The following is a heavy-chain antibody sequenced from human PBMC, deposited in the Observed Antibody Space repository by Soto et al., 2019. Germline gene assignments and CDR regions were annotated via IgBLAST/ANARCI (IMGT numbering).Heavy chain of an antibody. Sequence: GGSLRLSCAASGFTFSSYGMHWVRQAPGKGLEWVAVIWYDGSNKYYADSVKGRFTISRDNSKNTLYLQMNSLRAEDTAVYYCVRTYYDFWSGYYNYYYYGMDVWGQGTTVTVSS. CDR3: VRTYYDFWSGYYNYYYYGMDV. CDR1: GFTFSSYG. D-gene: IGHD3-3*01. V-gene: IGHV3-33*01. J-gene: IGHJ6*02. CDR2: IWYDGSNK.